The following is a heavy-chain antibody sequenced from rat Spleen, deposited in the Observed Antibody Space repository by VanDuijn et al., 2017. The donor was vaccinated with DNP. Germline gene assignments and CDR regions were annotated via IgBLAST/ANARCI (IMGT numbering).Heavy chain of an antibody. V-gene: IGHV5-20*01. CDR2: ISTDGGRT. CDR3: ATPYGGD. D-gene: IGHD1-11*01. J-gene: IGHJ2*01. CDR1: GFTFSHYY. Sequence: EVQVVESGGDLVQPGGSLKLSCAASGFTFSHYYMAWVRQAPQKGLEWVASISTDGGRTYYRDSVKGRFTVSRDNAKSTLYLQMDSLRSEDTATYYCATPYGGDWGQGVMVTVSS.